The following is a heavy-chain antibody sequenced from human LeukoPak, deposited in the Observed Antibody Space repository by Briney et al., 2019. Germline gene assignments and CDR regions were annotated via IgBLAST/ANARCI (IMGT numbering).Heavy chain of an antibody. V-gene: IGHV4-59*08. CDR2: IYYSGST. J-gene: IGHJ4*02. Sequence: SETLSFTCTVSGGSITYYHWSWIRQPPGKGLEWIGYIYYSGSTNYNPSLKSRATISVDTPKNQFSLKLSSVTAADTAVYYCARRLSSWYAFDYWGQGTLVTVSS. CDR1: GGSITYYH. D-gene: IGHD6-13*01. CDR3: ARRLSSWYAFDY.